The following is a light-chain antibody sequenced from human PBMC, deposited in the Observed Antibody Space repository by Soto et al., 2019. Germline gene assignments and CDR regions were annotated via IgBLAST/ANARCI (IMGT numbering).Light chain of an antibody. CDR2: GAS. V-gene: IGKV3-15*01. CDR3: QQYDNWWT. Sequence: EIVMPQSPATLSVSPGERATLSCRASQSVSSNLAWYQQKSGQAPRLLIFGASTRATGIPARFSGSGSGTEFILTISSLQPEDFAVYYCQQYDNWWTFGQGTKVDIK. J-gene: IGKJ1*01. CDR1: QSVSSN.